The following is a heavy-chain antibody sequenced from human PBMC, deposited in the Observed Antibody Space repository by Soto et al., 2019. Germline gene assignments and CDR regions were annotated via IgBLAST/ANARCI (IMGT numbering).Heavy chain of an antibody. CDR2: INHSGST. CDR1: GGSFSGYY. CDR3: ASMTVDTAMVAFDY. J-gene: IGHJ4*02. D-gene: IGHD5-18*01. Sequence: PSETLSLNSAVYGGSFSGYYWSWIRQPPGKGLEWIGEINHSGSTNYNPSLKSRVTISVDTSKNQFSLKLSSVTAADTAVYYCASMTVDTAMVAFDYWGQGTLVTVSS. V-gene: IGHV4-34*01.